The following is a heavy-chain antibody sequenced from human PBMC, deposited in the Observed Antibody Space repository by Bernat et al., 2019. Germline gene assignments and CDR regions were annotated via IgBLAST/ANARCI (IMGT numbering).Heavy chain of an antibody. Sequence: QVQLQESGPRLVKPSETLSLTCTVSGGSISSYYWSWIRQPPGKGLEWIGCIYYSGTTDYNPSLKSRVAISVDTSKNQFSLKLSSVTAADTAVYYCARGYCSGGSGYVPFDNWGQGTLVTVSS. CDR2: IYYSGTT. CDR1: GGSISSYY. D-gene: IGHD2-15*01. CDR3: ARGYCSGGSGYVPFDN. J-gene: IGHJ4*02. V-gene: IGHV4-59*01.